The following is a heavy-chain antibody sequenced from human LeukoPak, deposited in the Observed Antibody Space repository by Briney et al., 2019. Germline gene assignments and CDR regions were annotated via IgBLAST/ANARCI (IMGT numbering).Heavy chain of an antibody. V-gene: IGHV1-45*02. Sequence: SVKVSCKASGGTFSSYAISWVRQAPGQALEWMGWITPFNGNTNYAQKFQDRVTITRDRSMSTAYMELSSLRSEDTAMYYCANGPDSNYFDPWGQGTLVTVSS. CDR2: ITPFNGNT. CDR3: ANGPDSNYFDP. CDR1: GGTFSSYA. D-gene: IGHD3-3*01. J-gene: IGHJ5*02.